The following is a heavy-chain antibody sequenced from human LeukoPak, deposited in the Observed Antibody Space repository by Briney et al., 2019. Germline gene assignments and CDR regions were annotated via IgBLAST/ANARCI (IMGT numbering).Heavy chain of an antibody. V-gene: IGHV4-59*01. D-gene: IGHD3-22*01. J-gene: IGHJ4*02. CDR1: GGSISSYY. Sequence: SETLALTCTVSGGSISSYYWSWIRQPPGKGLEWVGYIYYSGSTNYNPSLKSRVTISVDTSKNQFSLKLSSVTAADTAVYYCARDGSGYYYWGQGTLVTVSS. CDR2: IYYSGST. CDR3: ARDGSGYYY.